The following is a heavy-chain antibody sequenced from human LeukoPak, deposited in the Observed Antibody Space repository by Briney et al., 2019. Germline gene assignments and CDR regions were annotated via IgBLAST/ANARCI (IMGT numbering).Heavy chain of an antibody. CDR2: ISAYNGNT. J-gene: IGHJ4*02. D-gene: IGHD3-3*01. V-gene: IGHV1-18*01. CDR1: GYTFTSYG. CDR3: ARAEPGDYDFWSGLDY. Sequence: ASVKVSCKASGYTFTSYGISWVRQAPGQGLEWMGWISAYNGNTNYARKLQGRVTMTTDTSTSTAYMELRSLRSDDTAVYYCARAEPGDYDFWSGLDYWGQGTLVTVSS.